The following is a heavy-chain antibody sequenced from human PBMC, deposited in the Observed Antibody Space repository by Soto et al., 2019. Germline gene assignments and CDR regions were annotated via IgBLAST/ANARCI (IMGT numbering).Heavy chain of an antibody. D-gene: IGHD2-21*01. V-gene: IGHV3-33*01. CDR2: IWYDGSNK. Sequence: QVQLVESGGGVVQPGRSLRLSCAASGFTFSSYGMHWVRQAPGKGLEWVAVIWYDGSNKYYADSVKGRFTISRDNSKNKLYLQMNSLRAEDTAVYYCARVPCGPEADYWGQGTLVTVSS. J-gene: IGHJ4*02. CDR1: GFTFSSYG. CDR3: ARVPCGPEADY.